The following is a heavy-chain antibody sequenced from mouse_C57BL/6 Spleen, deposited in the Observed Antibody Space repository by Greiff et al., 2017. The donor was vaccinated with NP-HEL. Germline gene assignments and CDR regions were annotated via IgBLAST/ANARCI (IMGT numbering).Heavy chain of an antibody. CDR1: GYTFTSYW. Sequence: QVQLKQSGTELVKPGASVKLSCKASGYTFTSYWMHWVKQRPGQGLEWIGNINPSNGGTNYNEKFKSKATLTVDKSSSTAYMQLSSLTSEDSAVYYCARDGNYVAMDYWGQGTSVTVSS. J-gene: IGHJ4*01. CDR3: ARDGNYVAMDY. V-gene: IGHV1-53*01. CDR2: INPSNGGT. D-gene: IGHD2-1*01.